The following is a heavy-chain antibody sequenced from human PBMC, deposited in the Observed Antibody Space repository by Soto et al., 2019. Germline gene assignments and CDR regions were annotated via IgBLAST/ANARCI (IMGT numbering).Heavy chain of an antibody. J-gene: IGHJ4*02. Sequence: QVQLVQSGTEVKKPGSSVKVSCKASGGILSRHTISWVRQAPGQGLEWMGRIIPILSITNYAQKFQGRVTITADKSTSTADMELSSLRSEDTAVEYCASGPKGGDDDLASYWGQGTLVTVSS. CDR2: IIPILSIT. V-gene: IGHV1-69*02. D-gene: IGHD3-3*01. CDR3: ASGPKGGDDDLASY. CDR1: GGILSRHT.